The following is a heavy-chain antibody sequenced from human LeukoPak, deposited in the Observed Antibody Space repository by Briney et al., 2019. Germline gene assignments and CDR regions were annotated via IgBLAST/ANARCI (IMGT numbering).Heavy chain of an antibody. J-gene: IGHJ4*02. Sequence: PGGSMRLSCPASGFTFSTYAMSWVRQAPGKGLEWVSGISGSGDSTNYADPVQGRFTIPRDNSKNTQYLQMNSLRGEDTAVYYCARESYNPFDNWGQGTLV. CDR1: GFTFSTYA. CDR3: ARESYNPFDN. D-gene: IGHD3-16*01. CDR2: ISGSGDST. V-gene: IGHV3-23*01.